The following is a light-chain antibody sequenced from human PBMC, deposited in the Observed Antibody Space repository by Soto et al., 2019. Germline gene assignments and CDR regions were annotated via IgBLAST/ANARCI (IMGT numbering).Light chain of an antibody. V-gene: IGLV3-1*01. J-gene: IGLJ2*01. CDR2: QDS. CDR1: QLGDKY. Sequence: ELTQPPSVSVSPGQTASITCSGDQLGDKYACWYQQRPGQSPVLVISQDSKRPSGIPERFSGSNSGNTATLTISGTQAMDEADYYCQAWDSSTYVVFGGGTKLTVL. CDR3: QAWDSSTYVV.